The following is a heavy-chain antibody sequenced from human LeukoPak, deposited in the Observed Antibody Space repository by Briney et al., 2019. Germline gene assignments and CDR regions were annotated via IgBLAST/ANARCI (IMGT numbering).Heavy chain of an antibody. V-gene: IGHV3-23*01. CDR3: AKGGIAVAGTFPILLFDY. J-gene: IGHJ4*02. Sequence: PGGSLSLFCAASGFTFSSYAMSWARQAPGEGLEWVSAISGSGGSTYYADSVKGRFTISRDNSKNTLYLQMNSLRAEDTAVYYCAKGGIAVAGTFPILLFDYWGQGALVTVSS. D-gene: IGHD6-19*01. CDR1: GFTFSSYA. CDR2: ISGSGGST.